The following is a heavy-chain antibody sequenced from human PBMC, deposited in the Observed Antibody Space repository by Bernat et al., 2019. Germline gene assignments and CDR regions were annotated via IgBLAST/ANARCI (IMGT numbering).Heavy chain of an antibody. CDR3: ATDTPDGLLWFRELSFDH. CDR2: FDPEDGET. V-gene: IGHV1-24*01. CDR1: GYTLTELS. J-gene: IGHJ4*02. D-gene: IGHD3-10*01. Sequence: QVQLVQSGAEVKKPGASVKVSCKVSGYTLTELSMHWVRQAPGKGLEWMGGFDPEDGETIYAQKFQGRVTMTEDTSTDTAYMELSSLRSEDTAVYYFATDTPDGLLWFRELSFDHWGQGTLVTVSS.